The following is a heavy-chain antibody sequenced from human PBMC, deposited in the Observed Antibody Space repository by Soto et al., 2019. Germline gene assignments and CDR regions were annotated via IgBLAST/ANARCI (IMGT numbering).Heavy chain of an antibody. V-gene: IGHV3-21*01. D-gene: IGHD3-22*01. CDR2: ISSGSSYI. CDR3: ARVPMDYYDSSGYLDY. Sequence: PGGSLRLSCAASGFTFSSYSVIWVRQAPGKGLEWVSSISSGSSYIYYADSVKGRFTISRDNAKGSLFLQMNSLRADDTAVYYCARVPMDYYDSSGYLDYWGQGTLVTVSS. J-gene: IGHJ4*02. CDR1: GFTFSSYS.